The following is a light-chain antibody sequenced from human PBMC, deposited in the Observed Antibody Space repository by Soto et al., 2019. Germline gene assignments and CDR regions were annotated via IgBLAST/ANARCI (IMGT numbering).Light chain of an antibody. J-gene: IGLJ1*01. V-gene: IGLV2-11*01. CDR2: DVS. CDR1: SSDVGGYNY. CDR3: CSYAGSYTYV. Sequence: QSALTQPRSVSGSPGQSVTSACTGTSSDVGGYNYVSWYQHHPGKAPKLMIYDVSKRPSGVPDRFSGSKSGNTASLTISGFQAEDEADYYCCSYAGSYTYVFGTGTKVTVL.